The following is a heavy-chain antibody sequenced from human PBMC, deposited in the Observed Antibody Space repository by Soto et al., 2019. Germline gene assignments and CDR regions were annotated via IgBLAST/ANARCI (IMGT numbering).Heavy chain of an antibody. V-gene: IGHV4-30-4*01. J-gene: IGHJ4*02. CDR2: IYYGGST. CDR3: AGLYPYESSGYQLNY. D-gene: IGHD3-22*01. CDR1: GGSISRGDYY. Sequence: SETLSLTCTVSGGSISRGDYYRSWIRQPPGKGLEWIGYIYYGGSTYYNPSLKSRVTISVDTSKNQFSLKLRSVTAADTAVFYCAGLYPYESSGYQLNYWGQGALVTVSS.